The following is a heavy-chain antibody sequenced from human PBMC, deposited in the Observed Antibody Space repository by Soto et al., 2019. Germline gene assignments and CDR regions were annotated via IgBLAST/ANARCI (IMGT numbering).Heavy chain of an antibody. CDR3: VTSLGYYAD. V-gene: IGHV3-64D*08. J-gene: IGHJ4*02. CDR2: ITSSGGGT. Sequence: EVQLVESGGGLVQPGGSLRLSCSASGFTFSSYAMHWVRQAPGKGLEYVSAITSSGGGTYYADSMKGRFTISRDNSKNTLYLQMSSLRADDTAVYYCVTSLGYYADWGQGTLVTVSS. CDR1: GFTFSSYA. D-gene: IGHD3-3*01.